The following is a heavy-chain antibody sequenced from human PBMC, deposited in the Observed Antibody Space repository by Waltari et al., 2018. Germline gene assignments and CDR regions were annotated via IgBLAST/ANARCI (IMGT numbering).Heavy chain of an antibody. V-gene: IGHV3-48*04. D-gene: IGHD5-18*01. J-gene: IGHJ1*01. CDR2: ISSSSSTI. CDR3: AGVYSYDRSMPFQH. CDR1: GFTFSSYS. Sequence: EVQLVESGGGLVQPGGSLRLSCAASGFTFSSYSMTWVRQAPGKGLEWVSYISSSSSTIYYADSVKGRFTISRDNAKNSLYLQMNSLRAEDTAVYYCAGVYSYDRSMPFQHWGQGTLVTVSS.